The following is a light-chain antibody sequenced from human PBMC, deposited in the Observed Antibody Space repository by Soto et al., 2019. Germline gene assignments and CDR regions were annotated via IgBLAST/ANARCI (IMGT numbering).Light chain of an antibody. CDR1: SPNIGSNT. CDR3: AAWEDSLTGWV. J-gene: IGLJ3*02. V-gene: IGLV1-44*01. Sequence: QPVLTQPPSASGTPGQRVTISCSGSSPNIGSNTVNWYQQLPGTAPKLLIYSNNQRPSGVPDRFSGSNSGTSASVAISGLQSEDEADYYCAAWEDSLTGWVFGGGTKVTVL. CDR2: SNN.